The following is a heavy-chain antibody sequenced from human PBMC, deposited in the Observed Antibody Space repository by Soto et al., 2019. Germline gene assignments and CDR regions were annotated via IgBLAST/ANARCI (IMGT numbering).Heavy chain of an antibody. J-gene: IGHJ4*02. D-gene: IGHD3-22*01. CDR3: ARGRYYDSSGHDY. CDR1: GGSFSGYY. Sequence: QVQLQQWGAGLLKPSETLSLTCAVYGGSFSGYYWSWIRQPPGKGLEWIGEINHSGSTNYNPSLKSRVTISVDTSKNQFSLKLSSVTAADTAVYYCARGRYYDSSGHDYWGQGTLVTVSS. V-gene: IGHV4-34*01. CDR2: INHSGST.